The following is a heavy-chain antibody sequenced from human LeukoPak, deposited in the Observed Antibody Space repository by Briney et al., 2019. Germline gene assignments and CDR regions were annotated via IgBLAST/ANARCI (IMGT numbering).Heavy chain of an antibody. Sequence: GGSLRLSCAASGFTFSRYSMNWVRQAPGKGLEWVSSISSSSSYIYYADSVKGRFTISRDNAKNSLYLQMNSLRAEDTAVYYCARDGPVGATYGYWGQGTLVTVSS. CDR1: GFTFSRYS. V-gene: IGHV3-21*01. D-gene: IGHD1-26*01. CDR2: ISSSSSYI. J-gene: IGHJ4*02. CDR3: ARDGPVGATYGY.